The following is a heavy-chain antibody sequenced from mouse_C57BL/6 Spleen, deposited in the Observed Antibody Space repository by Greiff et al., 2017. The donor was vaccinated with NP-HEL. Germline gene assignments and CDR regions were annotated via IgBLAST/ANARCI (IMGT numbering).Heavy chain of an antibody. J-gene: IGHJ2*01. V-gene: IGHV1-64*01. D-gene: IGHD1-1*01. CDR2: IHPTSGSP. CDR1: GYTFTRYW. Sequence: QVQLQQPGAELVKPGASVKLFCKASGYTFTRYWMHWVKQRPGQGLEWIGMIHPTSGSPYSNEKFKSKATLPVDKSSSTDYMQLSSLTAEDSAVYYCVIYYYGSSYDFDYWGKGTTLTVSS. CDR3: VIYYYGSSYDFDY.